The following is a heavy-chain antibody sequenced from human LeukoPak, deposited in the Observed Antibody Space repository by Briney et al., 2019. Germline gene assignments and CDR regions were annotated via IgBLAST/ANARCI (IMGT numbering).Heavy chain of an antibody. Sequence: SETLSLTCTVSGGSISSSSYYWGWIRQPPGKGLEWIGSIYYSGSTNYNPSLKSRVTISVDTSKNQFSLKLSSVTAADTAVYYCARGRGVGSGKEMTRKGAFDIWGQGTMVTVSS. D-gene: IGHD2-15*01. CDR3: ARGRGVGSGKEMTRKGAFDI. J-gene: IGHJ3*02. V-gene: IGHV4-39*07. CDR2: IYYSGST. CDR1: GGSISSSSYY.